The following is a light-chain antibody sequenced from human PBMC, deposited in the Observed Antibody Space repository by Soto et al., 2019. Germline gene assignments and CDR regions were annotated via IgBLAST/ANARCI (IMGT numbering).Light chain of an antibody. CDR3: LQPSNWPPS. CDR2: GAS. V-gene: IGKV3D-20*02. J-gene: IGKJ5*01. CDR1: WSVSSSY. Sequence: FPRSRVKLTMSAEQRAAIACRSRWSVSSSYLAWYQQKPGQAPRLLIYGASSRATGIPDRFSGSGSGTYFPRIPARLELQDAAVYFGLQPSNWPPSLGRGTRLEIK.